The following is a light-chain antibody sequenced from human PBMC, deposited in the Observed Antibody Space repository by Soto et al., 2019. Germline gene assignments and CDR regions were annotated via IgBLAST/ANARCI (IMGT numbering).Light chain of an antibody. V-gene: IGKV1-27*01. Sequence: IQMTQSPSSLSTSVGDRVTITCRASQGISNYLAWYQHKPGKVPKLLIYAASTLQSGVPSRFSGSGSGTAFTLTISSLQPEDVATYYCQKYNSAPWTFGPGTRLEIK. CDR3: QKYNSAPWT. CDR1: QGISNY. CDR2: AAS. J-gene: IGKJ5*01.